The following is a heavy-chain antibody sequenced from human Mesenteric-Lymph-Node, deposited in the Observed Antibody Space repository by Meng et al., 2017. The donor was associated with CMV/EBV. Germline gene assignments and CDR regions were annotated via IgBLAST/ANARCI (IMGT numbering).Heavy chain of an antibody. CDR3: ARALWDY. CDR1: GFTVSSDY. Sequence: GESLKISCAASGFTVSSDYMSWVRQAPEKGLEWVAAVWKEGDSVYADSVMGRFTVSRDTSKNAVYLQMNLLMAEDTAMYYCARALWDYWGQGTLVTVSS. D-gene: IGHD2-21*01. CDR2: VWKEGDS. V-gene: IGHV3-66*02. J-gene: IGHJ4*02.